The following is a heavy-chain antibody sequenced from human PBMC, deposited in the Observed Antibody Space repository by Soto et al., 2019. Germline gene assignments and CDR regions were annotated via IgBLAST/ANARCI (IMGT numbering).Heavy chain of an antibody. Sequence: EVQLVESGGGLVQPGGSLRLSCAASGFTFSSYWMSWVRQAPGKGLEWVANIKQDGSEKYYVDSVKGRFTISRDNAKNSLYLQMNSLRAEVTAVYYCAREMNPPFPEVFIMTPKNYYMDVWGKGTTVTVSS. CDR3: AREMNPPFPEVFIMTPKNYYMDV. D-gene: IGHD3-3*01. CDR1: GFTFSSYW. CDR2: IKQDGSEK. V-gene: IGHV3-7*01. J-gene: IGHJ6*03.